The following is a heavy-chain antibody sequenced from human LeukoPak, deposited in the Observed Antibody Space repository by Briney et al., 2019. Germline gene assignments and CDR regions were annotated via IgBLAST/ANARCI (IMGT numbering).Heavy chain of an antibody. Sequence: NSGGSLRLSCAASGFTFSSYPIHWVRQAPGKGLEWVGRIKSKTDGGTTDYAAPVKGRFTISRDDSKNTLYLQMNSLKTEDTAVYYCTTDSPTWIQLWPPPLGYWGQGTLVTVSS. V-gene: IGHV3-15*01. CDR3: TTDSPTWIQLWPPPLGY. CDR1: GFTFSSYP. D-gene: IGHD5-18*01. CDR2: IKSKTDGGTT. J-gene: IGHJ4*02.